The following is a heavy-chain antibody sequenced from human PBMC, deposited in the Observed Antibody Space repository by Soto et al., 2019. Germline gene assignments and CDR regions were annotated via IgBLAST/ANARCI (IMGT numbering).Heavy chain of an antibody. J-gene: IGHJ4*01. CDR1: GITVSNVW. Sequence: EVQLVESGGGLVKPGGSLRLSCAASGITVSNVWMTWIRQAPGQGLEWVGRIKSKADGSTKEYGTSVKDRFIIPRDDSTNTVDLQMHALRTEDTAFYCCATPRPGSHGYSFWGHGALVTVSS. CDR2: IKSKADGSTK. CDR3: ATPRPGSHGYSF. V-gene: IGHV3-15*01. D-gene: IGHD3-16*01.